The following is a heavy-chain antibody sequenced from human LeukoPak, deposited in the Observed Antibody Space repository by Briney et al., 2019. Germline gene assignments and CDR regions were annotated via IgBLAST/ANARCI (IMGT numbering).Heavy chain of an antibody. CDR1: GFSFSSYG. CDR2: IRYDGIIK. CDR3: AREGTFDWLFRD. Sequence: PGGSLRLSCAASGFSFSSYGMHWVRQAPGKGLEWVAFIRYDGIIKYYADSVKGRFTISRDNSKNTLYLQMNSLRGEDTAVYYCAREGTFDWLFRDWGQGTLVTVSS. D-gene: IGHD3-9*01. V-gene: IGHV3-30*02. J-gene: IGHJ4*02.